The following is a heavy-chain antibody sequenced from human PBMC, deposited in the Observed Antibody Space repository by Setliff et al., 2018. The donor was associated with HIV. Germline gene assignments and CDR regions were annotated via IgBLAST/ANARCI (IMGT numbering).Heavy chain of an antibody. CDR2: IRYDGSNK. Sequence: PGRSLRLSCAASGFTFSSYGMHWVRQAPGKGLEWVAFIRYDGSNKYYADSVKGRFTISRDNSKNTLYLQMNSLRAEDTAVYYCAKDRYYDSSGYYYEGRYYFDYWGQGTLVTVSS. CDR1: GFTFSSYG. J-gene: IGHJ4*02. V-gene: IGHV3-30*02. D-gene: IGHD3-22*01. CDR3: AKDRYYDSSGYYYEGRYYFDY.